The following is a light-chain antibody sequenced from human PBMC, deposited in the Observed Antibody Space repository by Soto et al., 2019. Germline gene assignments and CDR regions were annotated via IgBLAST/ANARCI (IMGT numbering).Light chain of an antibody. Sequence: DIHMTQSPSSLSASVIDIVTITFLASQSISSYLNWYEHKPGKAPKVLIYAASSLQSGVPSRFSGSGSGTEFRLTISSLQPEDSATYYCLQYWDYSWTFGQGTKVDIK. V-gene: IGKV1-39*01. CDR2: AAS. CDR1: QSISSY. J-gene: IGKJ1*01. CDR3: LQYWDYSWT.